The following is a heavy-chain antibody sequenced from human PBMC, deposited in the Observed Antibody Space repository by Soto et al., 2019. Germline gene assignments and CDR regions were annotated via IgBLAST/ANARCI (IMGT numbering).Heavy chain of an antibody. V-gene: IGHV1-3*01. D-gene: IGHD6-19*01. J-gene: IGHJ4*02. CDR2: INAGNGNT. CDR1: GYTFTSYA. Sequence: QVQLVQSGAEVKKPGASVKVSCKASGYTFTSYAMHWVRQAPGQRLEWMGWINAGNGNTKYSQKFQGRVTITRDTTASTAYMELSSLRSEDTAVYYCARAIIAVAGTGFDYWGQGTLVTVSS. CDR3: ARAIIAVAGTGFDY.